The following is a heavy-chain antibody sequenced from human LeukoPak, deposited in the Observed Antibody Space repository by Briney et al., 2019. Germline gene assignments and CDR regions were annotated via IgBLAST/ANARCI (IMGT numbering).Heavy chain of an antibody. J-gene: IGHJ4*02. Sequence: ASETLSLTCAVYGGSFSGYYWSWIRQPPGKGMEWIGEINHSGSTNYNPSLKSRVTISVETSKNQFSLKLSSVTAADTAVYYCAVGYYFDYWGQGTLVTVSS. CDR2: INHSGST. D-gene: IGHD1-26*01. CDR3: AVGYYFDY. CDR1: GGSFSGYY. V-gene: IGHV4-34*01.